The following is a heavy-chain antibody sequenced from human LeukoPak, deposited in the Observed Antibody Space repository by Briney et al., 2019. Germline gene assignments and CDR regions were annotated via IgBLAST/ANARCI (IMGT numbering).Heavy chain of an antibody. CDR1: EFTFVRYA. J-gene: IGHJ6*03. D-gene: IGHD6-13*01. Sequence: GGSLRLSCAASEFTFVRYAMNWVRQAPGKGLEWISYISSSSFKIGYADSVKGRFTISRDNSKNSLYLQMDSLRVEDTAVYYCVRDPSYGSSWYYYMDVWGKGTTVTVSS. CDR3: VRDPSYGSSWYYYMDV. V-gene: IGHV3-48*04. CDR2: ISSSSFKI.